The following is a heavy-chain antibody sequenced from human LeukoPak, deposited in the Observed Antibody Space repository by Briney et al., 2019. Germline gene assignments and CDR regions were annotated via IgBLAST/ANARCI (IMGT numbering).Heavy chain of an antibody. CDR1: GYTFTTYD. V-gene: IGHV1-8*03. CDR2: MNPNNGDT. D-gene: IGHD2-15*01. Sequence: ASVKVSCKASGYTFTTYDINWVRQATGQGLEWMGWMNPNNGDTGYAQKFQGRVTITRNTSISTAYMELSSLTSEDTTVYYCARMDHHGGRDNWFDPWGQGTLVTVSS. J-gene: IGHJ5*02. CDR3: ARMDHHGGRDNWFDP.